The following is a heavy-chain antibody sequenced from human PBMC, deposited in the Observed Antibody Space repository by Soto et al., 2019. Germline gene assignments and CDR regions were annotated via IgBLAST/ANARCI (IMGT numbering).Heavy chain of an antibody. D-gene: IGHD3-3*01. CDR2: IYYSGST. CDR3: ARETGPQGFKYDFWSGSSYPHYYGMDV. V-gene: IGHV4-59*01. J-gene: IGHJ6*02. CDR1: GGSISSYY. Sequence: SSETLSLTCTVSGGSISSYYWSWIRQPPGKGLEWIGYIYYSGSTNYNPSLKSRVTISVDTSKNQFSLKLSSVTAADTAVYYCARETGPQGFKYDFWSGSSYPHYYGMDVWGQRTTVTVSS.